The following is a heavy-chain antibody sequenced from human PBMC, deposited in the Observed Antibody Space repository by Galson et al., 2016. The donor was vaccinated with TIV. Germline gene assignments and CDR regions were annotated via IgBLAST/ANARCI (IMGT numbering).Heavy chain of an antibody. V-gene: IGHV3-53*05. D-gene: IGHD2-21*01. J-gene: IGHJ6*02. CDR1: SLNVNDNY. Sequence: SLRLSCAASSLNVNDNYMTWVRQAPGKGLEWVAIMSSGGTLNYADFVRGRFTVSSDSSKNTLYLQMNSLRPDDTAVYYCTRERRFCGNNCYLSYYYGMDVWGQGTTVIVSS. CDR2: MSSGGTL. CDR3: TRERRFCGNNCYLSYYYGMDV.